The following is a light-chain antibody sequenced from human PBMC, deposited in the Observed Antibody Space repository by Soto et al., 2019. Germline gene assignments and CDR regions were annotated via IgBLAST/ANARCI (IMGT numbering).Light chain of an antibody. CDR1: QSLLKSDDGNTY. CDR3: VQRIEFPWT. J-gene: IGKJ1*01. CDR2: TLS. Sequence: DIVMTQTPLSLPVTPGEPASISCRSSQSLLKSDDGNTYLDWYLQKPGQSPQLLIKTLSYRASGVPDRDSGSGSGTDFTRKISRVEPEDVGVYYCVQRIEFPWTFGQGTKVEIK. V-gene: IGKV2-40*01.